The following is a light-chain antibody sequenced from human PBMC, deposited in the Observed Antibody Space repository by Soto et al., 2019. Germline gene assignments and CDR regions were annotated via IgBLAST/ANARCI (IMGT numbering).Light chain of an antibody. CDR2: GAS. CDR3: RQYGSSPSYT. V-gene: IGKV3-20*01. Sequence: EIVLTQSPGTLSLSPGERATLSCRASQSVSSSSYLSWYQQKPGQAPRLLIYGASSSATGIPDMFSGSGSATDFTLTISRLEPEDFAVYYCRQYGSSPSYTFGQGTKLEIK. CDR1: QSVSSSSY. J-gene: IGKJ2*01.